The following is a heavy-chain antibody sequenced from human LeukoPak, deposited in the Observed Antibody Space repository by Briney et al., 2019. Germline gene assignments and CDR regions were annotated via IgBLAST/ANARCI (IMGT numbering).Heavy chain of an antibody. J-gene: IGHJ4*02. Sequence: GGSLRLSCAASGFTFSSYAMTWVRQAPGKGLEWVSAITGGGDTTYYADSVKGRFTISRDNSKNTLYLRMNNLRAKDTAIYYCAKAANYDILTGYYLDYWGQGTLVTVSS. CDR3: AKAANYDILTGYYLDY. V-gene: IGHV3-23*01. CDR2: ITGGGDTT. CDR1: GFTFSSYA. D-gene: IGHD3-9*01.